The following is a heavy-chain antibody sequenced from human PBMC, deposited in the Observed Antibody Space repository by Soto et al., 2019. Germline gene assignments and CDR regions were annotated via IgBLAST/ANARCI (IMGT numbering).Heavy chain of an antibody. V-gene: IGHV4-39*02. CDR2: IYYRGNT. Sequence: QLQLQESGPGLVKPSETLSLTCTVSGGSISSSSYYWGWIRQPPGKGLEWIGSIYYRGNTYYNPSLTRRVTISVDTSKNQFPLKLSSVTAAATAVYYCAREGGGYCSGGSCQVDYWGQGTLVTVSS. CDR3: AREGGGYCSGGSCQVDY. J-gene: IGHJ4*02. D-gene: IGHD2-15*01. CDR1: GGSISSSSYY.